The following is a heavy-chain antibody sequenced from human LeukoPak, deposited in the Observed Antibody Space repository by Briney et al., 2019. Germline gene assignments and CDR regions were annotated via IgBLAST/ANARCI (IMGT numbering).Heavy chain of an antibody. Sequence: GASVKVSCKASGYTFSGYNMHWVRQAPGQGLEWMGWINPNSGGTNYAQKFQGRVTMTRDTSISTAYMELSRLRSDDTAVYYCARDIRGCSGGSCYWGQGTLVTVSS. CDR3: ARDIRGCSGGSCY. CDR1: GYTFSGYN. D-gene: IGHD2-15*01. V-gene: IGHV1-2*02. J-gene: IGHJ4*02. CDR2: INPNSGGT.